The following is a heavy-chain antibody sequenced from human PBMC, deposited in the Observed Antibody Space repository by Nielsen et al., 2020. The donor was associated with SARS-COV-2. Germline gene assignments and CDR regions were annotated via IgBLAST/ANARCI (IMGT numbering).Heavy chain of an antibody. D-gene: IGHD3-22*01. CDR2: IRSKAYGGTT. V-gene: IGHV3-49*03. Sequence: GESLKISCTASGFTFGDYAMSWFRQAPGKGLEWVGFIRSKAYGGTTEYAASVKGRFTISRDDSKSIAYLQMNSLKTEDTAVYYCTRDEDYYDSSGYYPPYFDYWGQGTLVTVSS. CDR1: GFTFGDYA. CDR3: TRDEDYYDSSGYYPPYFDY. J-gene: IGHJ4*02.